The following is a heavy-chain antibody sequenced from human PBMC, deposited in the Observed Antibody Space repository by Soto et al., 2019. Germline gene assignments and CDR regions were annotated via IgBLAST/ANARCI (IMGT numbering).Heavy chain of an antibody. CDR2: ISATTAYK. CDR1: GFTLDSYA. Sequence: EVQVVESGGGLVKPGGSLKLSCTASGFTLDSYAMNWLRQAPGRGLEWVSSISATTAYKYYADSVKGRFIISRDNARNSLYLQTNSLRAEDTAVYYCARGGTSKSGHLWYFDLWGRGTLVTVSS. CDR3: ARGGTSKSGHLWYFDL. D-gene: IGHD1-1*01. V-gene: IGHV3-21*01. J-gene: IGHJ2*01.